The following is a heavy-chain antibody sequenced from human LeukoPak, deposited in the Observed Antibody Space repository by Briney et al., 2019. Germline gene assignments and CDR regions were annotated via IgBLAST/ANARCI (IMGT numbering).Heavy chain of an antibody. CDR1: GGSISSCY. Sequence: SETLSLTCTVSGGSISSCYWSWIRQPAGKGLEWIGRIYTSGSTNYNPSLKSRVTMSVDTSRNQFSLKLSSVTAADTAVYYCARDVSYYGSGYDAFDIWGQGTMVTVSS. J-gene: IGHJ3*02. CDR3: ARDVSYYGSGYDAFDI. CDR2: IYTSGST. V-gene: IGHV4-4*07. D-gene: IGHD3-10*01.